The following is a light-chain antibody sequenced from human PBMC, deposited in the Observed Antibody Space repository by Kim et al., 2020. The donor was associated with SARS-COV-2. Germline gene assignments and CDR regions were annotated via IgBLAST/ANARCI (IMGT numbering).Light chain of an antibody. CDR2: DVS. Sequence: GHSITISCTGTSSDVGGYNYVSWYQQLPGKAPILMIYDVSKRPSGVSNRFSGSKSGNTASLTISELQAEDEADYYCSSYTSSSTYVFGTGTKVTVL. CDR3: SSYTSSSTYV. J-gene: IGLJ1*01. V-gene: IGLV2-14*04. CDR1: SSDVGGYNY.